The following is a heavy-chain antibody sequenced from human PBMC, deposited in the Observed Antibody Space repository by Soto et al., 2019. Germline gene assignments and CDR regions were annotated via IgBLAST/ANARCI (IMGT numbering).Heavy chain of an antibody. CDR2: IYYSGST. CDR3: ARDHAPTATFGALDI. D-gene: IGHD3-16*01. J-gene: IGHJ3*02. V-gene: IGHV4-31*03. CDR1: GGSISSGGYY. Sequence: QVQLQESGPGLVKPSQTLSLTCTVSGGSISSGGYYWSWIRQHPGKGLEWIGYIYYSGSTYYNPSLTTRVTRSVDTSKNQCSLKLSSVTAADTAVYYCARDHAPTATFGALDIWGQVTMVTVSA.